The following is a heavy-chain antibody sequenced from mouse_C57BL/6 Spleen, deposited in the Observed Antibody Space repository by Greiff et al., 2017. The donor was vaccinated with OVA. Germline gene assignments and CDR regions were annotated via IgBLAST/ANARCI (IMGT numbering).Heavy chain of an antibody. D-gene: IGHD2-4*01. Sequence: EVQLQQSGPVLVKPGASVKMSCKASGYTFTDYYMNGVKQSHGKSLEWIGVINPYNGGTSYNQKFKGKATLTVDKSSSTAYMELNSLTSEDSAVYYCAREGGLRPFDYWGQGTTLTVSS. CDR2: INPYNGGT. J-gene: IGHJ2*01. V-gene: IGHV1-19*01. CDR1: GYTFTDYY. CDR3: AREGGLRPFDY.